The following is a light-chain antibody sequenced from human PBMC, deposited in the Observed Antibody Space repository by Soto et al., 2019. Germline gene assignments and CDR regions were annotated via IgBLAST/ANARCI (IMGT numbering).Light chain of an antibody. CDR2: GVS. CDR3: QQYADSPIT. J-gene: IGKJ5*01. V-gene: IGKV3-20*01. CDR1: QRLASDY. Sequence: EIVLTQSPGTLSLSPGERATLSCRASQRLASDYLAWYQQRPGQAPRLLLYGVSSRATGIPDRFSGSGSGTDFTLAISRVEPEDFAVYLCQQYADSPITFGQGTRLEIK.